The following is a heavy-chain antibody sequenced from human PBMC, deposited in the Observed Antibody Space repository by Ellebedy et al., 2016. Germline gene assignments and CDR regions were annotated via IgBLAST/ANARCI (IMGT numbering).Heavy chain of an antibody. CDR1: GFTVSSSY. Sequence: GESLKISCAASGFTVSSSYVSWVRQAPGKGLEWVSVLYSGGSTFYADSVKGRFTISSGNSKNTLYLQMNSLRAEDTAVYYCARGNAVPGPEPLDYWGQGTLVTVSS. V-gene: IGHV3-66*01. CDR3: ARGNAVPGPEPLDY. J-gene: IGHJ4*02. D-gene: IGHD6-19*01. CDR2: LYSGGST.